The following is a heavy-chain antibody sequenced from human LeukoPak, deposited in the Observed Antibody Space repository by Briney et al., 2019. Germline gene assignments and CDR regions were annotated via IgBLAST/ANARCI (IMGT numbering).Heavy chain of an antibody. Sequence: ASVKVSCKVCGYTLTELSMHWVRQAPGKGLEWMGGFDPEDGETIYGQKFQGRVTMTEDTSTDTAYMELSSLRSEDTAVYYCATGEGAYCGGDCYSDAFDIWGQGTMVTVSS. J-gene: IGHJ3*02. V-gene: IGHV1-24*01. CDR3: ATGEGAYCGGDCYSDAFDI. CDR1: GYTLTELS. D-gene: IGHD2-21*02. CDR2: FDPEDGET.